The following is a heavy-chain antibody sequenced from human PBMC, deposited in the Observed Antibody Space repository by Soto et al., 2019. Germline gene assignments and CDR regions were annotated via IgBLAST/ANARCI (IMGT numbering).Heavy chain of an antibody. CDR1: GGAFNNYG. CDR2: IIPLFSTT. J-gene: IGHJ4*02. V-gene: IGHV1-69*01. D-gene: IGHD6-6*01. Sequence: QVELVQSGAEVKKPGSSVRVSCKASGGAFNNYGFTWVRQASGQGLEWMGQIIPLFSTTHYAQTFQGRVSITADGSKSTVHMELSSLTSEDTAVYYCSRDGNLSSSYGDFDYWGQGTLVIVSS. CDR3: SRDGNLSSSYGDFDY.